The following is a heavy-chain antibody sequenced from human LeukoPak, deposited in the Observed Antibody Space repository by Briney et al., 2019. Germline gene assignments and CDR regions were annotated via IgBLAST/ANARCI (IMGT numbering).Heavy chain of an antibody. V-gene: IGHV1-69*04. CDR3: ARDPTVTTIGNFDY. Sequence: GASVKVSCKASGGTFSSYAISWVRQAPGQGLEWMGRIIPILGIANYAQKFQGRVTITADKSTSTAYMELSSLRSEDTAVYYCARDPTVTTIGNFDYWGQGTLVTVSS. D-gene: IGHD4-17*01. CDR2: IIPILGIA. CDR1: GGTFSSYA. J-gene: IGHJ4*02.